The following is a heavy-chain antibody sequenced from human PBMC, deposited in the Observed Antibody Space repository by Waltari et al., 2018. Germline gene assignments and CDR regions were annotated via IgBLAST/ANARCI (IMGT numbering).Heavy chain of an antibody. CDR1: GGSISSSSYY. D-gene: IGHD7-27*01. CDR2: FYYSGNT. V-gene: IGHV4-39*01. Sequence: QLQLQESCPGLVKPSETLSLTCTVPGGSISSSSYYWGWTRQSPGKGLEWIGNFYYSGNTDYNPSLKSRVTISVDTSKKQFSLKMRSVTAADTAVYYCASLSKTGALGYWGQGTLVTVSS. J-gene: IGHJ4*02. CDR3: ASLSKTGALGY.